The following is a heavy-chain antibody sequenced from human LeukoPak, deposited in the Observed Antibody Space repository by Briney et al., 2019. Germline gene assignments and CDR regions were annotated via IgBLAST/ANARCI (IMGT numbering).Heavy chain of an antibody. Sequence: GSLRLSCAASVFTLNRYAISGVRQAPAKGREWVSAISGSGGSTYYADSAKGRFTISGDNSKNTLYLQMNILRAEDTAVYYCAKDRTAMVSMFDYWGQGTLVPVS. CDR2: ISGSGGST. CDR1: VFTLNRYA. CDR3: AKDRTAMVSMFDY. D-gene: IGHD5-18*01. J-gene: IGHJ4*02. V-gene: IGHV3-23*01.